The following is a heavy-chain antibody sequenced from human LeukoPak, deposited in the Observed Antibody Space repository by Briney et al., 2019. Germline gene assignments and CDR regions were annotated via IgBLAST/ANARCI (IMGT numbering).Heavy chain of an antibody. J-gene: IGHJ4*02. D-gene: IGHD6-13*01. CDR2: ISWNSGGT. Sequence: PGGSLRLSCAASGFTFDDYAMHWVRQAPGKGLEWVSGISWNSGGTGYADSVKGRFTISRDNAKNSLYLQMNSLRAEDTALYYCAKDSAAAGTIDYWGQGTLVTVSS. V-gene: IGHV3-9*01. CDR3: AKDSAAAGTIDY. CDR1: GFTFDDYA.